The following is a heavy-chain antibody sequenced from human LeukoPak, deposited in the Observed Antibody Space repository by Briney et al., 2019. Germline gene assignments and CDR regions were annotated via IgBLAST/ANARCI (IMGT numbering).Heavy chain of an antibody. V-gene: IGHV4-61*02. CDR2: IYTSGST. CDR1: GGSISSVSYY. D-gene: IGHD6-13*01. Sequence: PSQTLSLTCTVSGGSISSVSYYWSWIRQPAGKGLEWIGRIYTSGSTNYNPSLKSRVTISVDTSKNQFSLKLSSVTAADTAVYYCARTRAAAGTLAFDYWGQGTLVTVSS. J-gene: IGHJ4*02. CDR3: ARTRAAAGTLAFDY.